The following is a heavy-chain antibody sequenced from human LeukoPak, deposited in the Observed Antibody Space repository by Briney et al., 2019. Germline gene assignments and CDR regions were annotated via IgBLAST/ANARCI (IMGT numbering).Heavy chain of an antibody. J-gene: IGHJ4*02. V-gene: IGHV3-7*01. Sequence: PGGSLRLSCAASGFTFSTYWMSWVRQAPGKGLERVANIKQDGSEKYYVDSVKGRFTISRDNAKNSLYLQMNSLRAEDTAVYYCASTSYSSSWYVSWGQGTLVTVSS. CDR3: ASTSYSSSWYVS. CDR2: IKQDGSEK. D-gene: IGHD6-13*01. CDR1: GFTFSTYW.